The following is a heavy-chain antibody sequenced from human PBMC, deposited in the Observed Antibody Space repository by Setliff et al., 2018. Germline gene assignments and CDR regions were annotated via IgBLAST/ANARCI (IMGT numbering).Heavy chain of an antibody. D-gene: IGHD2-21*02. Sequence: SETLSLTCTVSGGSISSYYWSWIRQPPGKGLEWIGYIYYSGSTNYNPSLKSRFTISVDTSKNQFSLKLSPVTDADTAVYYCARGFDVCGGGACYTDGPYYFDYWGLGTLVTVSS. J-gene: IGHJ4*02. CDR3: ARGFDVCGGGACYTDGPYYFDY. CDR1: GGSISSYY. CDR2: IYYSGST. V-gene: IGHV4-59*01.